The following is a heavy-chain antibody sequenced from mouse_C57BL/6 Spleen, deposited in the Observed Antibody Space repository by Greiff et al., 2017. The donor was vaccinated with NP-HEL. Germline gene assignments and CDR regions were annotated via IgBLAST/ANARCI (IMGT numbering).Heavy chain of an antibody. CDR2: IYPGSGST. Sequence: QVHVKQPGAELVKPGASVKMSCKASGYTFTSYWITWVKQRPGQGLEWIGDIYPGSGSTNYNEKFKSKATLTVDTSSSTAYMQLSSLTSEDSAVYYCARYYYGSSYEHWYFDVWGTGTTVTVSS. D-gene: IGHD1-1*01. CDR1: GYTFTSYW. CDR3: ARYYYGSSYEHWYFDV. V-gene: IGHV1-55*01. J-gene: IGHJ1*03.